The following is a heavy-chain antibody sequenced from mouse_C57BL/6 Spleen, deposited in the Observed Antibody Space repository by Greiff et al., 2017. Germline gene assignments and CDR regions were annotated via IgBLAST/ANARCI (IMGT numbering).Heavy chain of an antibody. CDR3: ARLEDYDGVWYFDV. Sequence: QVQLQQSGAELARPGASVKLSCKASGYTFTSYGISWVKQRTGQGLEWIGEIYPRSGNTYYNEKFKGKATLTADKSSSTAYMELRSLTSEDSAVYVCARLEDYDGVWYFDVWGTGTTVTVSS. V-gene: IGHV1-81*01. CDR1: GYTFTSYG. CDR2: IYPRSGNT. D-gene: IGHD2-4*01. J-gene: IGHJ1*03.